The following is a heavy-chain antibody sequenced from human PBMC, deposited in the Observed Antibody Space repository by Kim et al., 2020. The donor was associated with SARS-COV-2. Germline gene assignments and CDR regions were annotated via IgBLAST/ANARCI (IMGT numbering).Heavy chain of an antibody. D-gene: IGHD3-10*01. CDR1: GGTFSSYA. J-gene: IGHJ6*02. CDR3: AREGSRGVHQPYYYYGMDV. Sequence: SVKVSCKTSGGTFSSYAISWVRQAPGQGLEWMGGIIPIFGTANYAQKFQGRVTITADESTSTAYMELSSLRSEDTAVYYCAREGSRGVHQPYYYYGMDVWGQGTTVTVSS. CDR2: IIPIFGTA. V-gene: IGHV1-69*13.